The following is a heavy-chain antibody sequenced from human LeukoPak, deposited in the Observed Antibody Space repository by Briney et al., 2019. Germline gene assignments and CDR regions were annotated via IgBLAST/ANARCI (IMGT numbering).Heavy chain of an antibody. J-gene: IGHJ4*02. Sequence: PSQTLSLTCTVSGGSTSSGRYYWSWIRQPGGKGLEWNGRIYTSGSTNYNPSLKSRVTISVDKSNNQFSLKLSSVTAADTAVYYCASQSVYYYDSSGYYVYFDYWGQGTLVTVSS. CDR2: IYTSGST. D-gene: IGHD3-22*01. CDR3: ASQSVYYYDSSGYYVYFDY. V-gene: IGHV4-61*02. CDR1: GGSTSSGRYY.